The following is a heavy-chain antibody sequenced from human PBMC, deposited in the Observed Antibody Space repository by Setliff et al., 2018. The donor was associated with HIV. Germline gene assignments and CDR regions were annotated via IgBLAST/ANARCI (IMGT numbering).Heavy chain of an antibody. CDR1: GGSINSRSYY. J-gene: IGHJ4*02. Sequence: SETLSLTCTVSGGSINSRSYYWAWIRQPPGKGLEWVASIYFSGTPYYNPSLKNRVTISVDTSKNQFSLKLSSVTAADTAVYYCARRGMWSYETGGNPTATFDYWGQGVQVTVSS. V-gene: IGHV4-39*01. CDR2: IYFSGTP. CDR3: ARRGMWSYETGGNPTATFDY. D-gene: IGHD2-8*02.